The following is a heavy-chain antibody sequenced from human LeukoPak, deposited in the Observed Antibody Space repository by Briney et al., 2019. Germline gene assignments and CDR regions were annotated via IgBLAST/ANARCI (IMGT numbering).Heavy chain of an antibody. Sequence: PGGSLRLSCVGSGFTFSDAWMSWVRQAPGKGLEWVGRIKSKSDGGTIDYAAPVKGGFTISRDDSRNMLYLQMNSLKTEDTAVYYCTTRRQDGWWGQGTLVTVS. D-gene: IGHD2-15*01. CDR3: TTRRQDGW. J-gene: IGHJ4*02. CDR2: IKSKSDGGTI. V-gene: IGHV3-15*01. CDR1: GFTFSDAW.